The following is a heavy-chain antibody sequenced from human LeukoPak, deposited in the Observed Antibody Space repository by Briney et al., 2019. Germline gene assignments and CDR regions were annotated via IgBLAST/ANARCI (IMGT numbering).Heavy chain of an antibody. D-gene: IGHD3-16*02. J-gene: IGHJ4*02. Sequence: ASVKVSCKVSGYTLTELSMHWVRQAPGKGPEWMGGFDPEDGETIYAQKFQGRVTMTEDTSTDTAYMELSSLRSEDTAVYYCATPGSWGSYRYLVYWGQGTLVTVSS. V-gene: IGHV1-24*01. CDR2: FDPEDGET. CDR1: GYTLTELS. CDR3: ATPGSWGSYRYLVY.